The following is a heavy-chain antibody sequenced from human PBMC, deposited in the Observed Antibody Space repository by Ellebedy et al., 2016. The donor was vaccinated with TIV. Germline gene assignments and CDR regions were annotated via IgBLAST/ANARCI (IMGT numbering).Heavy chain of an antibody. J-gene: IGHJ5*02. CDR2: INHSGST. D-gene: IGHD3-22*01. CDR3: ARGAPPTILGIVRGPGNWFDP. V-gene: IGHV4-34*01. CDR1: GGSFSGFY. Sequence: MPSETLSLTCAASGGSFSGFYWTWIRQPPGKGLEWIGEINHSGSTNHNPSLKRRVIISVDTSKNQFSLKLSSVTAADTAVYYCARGAPPTILGIVRGPGNWFDPWGQGTLVTVSS.